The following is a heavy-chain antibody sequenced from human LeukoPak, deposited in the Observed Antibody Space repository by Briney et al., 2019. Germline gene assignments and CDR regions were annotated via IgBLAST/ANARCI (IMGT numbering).Heavy chain of an antibody. V-gene: IGHV4-59*08. D-gene: IGHD4-11*01. CDR3: ARRLDDMDV. CDR1: GGSMSGQY. Sequence: SVTLSLTCTVSGGSMSGQYWSWIRRPPGKGLEWIGNMYYGGSTNYNPSLKSRVTISIDTSKNQFSLKLSSVTAADTAVYYCARRLDDMDVWGKGTTVTVSS. CDR2: MYYGGST. J-gene: IGHJ6*03.